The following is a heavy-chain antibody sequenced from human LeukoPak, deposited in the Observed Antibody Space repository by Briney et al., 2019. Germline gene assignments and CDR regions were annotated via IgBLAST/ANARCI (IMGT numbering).Heavy chain of an antibody. CDR3: ARVLYGDFLGYFQH. CDR2: ISAYNGNT. V-gene: IGHV1-18*01. Sequence: ASVKVSCKASGYTFTSYGISWVRQAPGQGLEWMGWISAYNGNTNYAQKLQGRVTMTTDTSTSTAYMELRSLRSDDTAVYYCARVLYGDFLGYFQHWGQGTLVTVSS. CDR1: GYTFTSYG. D-gene: IGHD4-17*01. J-gene: IGHJ1*01.